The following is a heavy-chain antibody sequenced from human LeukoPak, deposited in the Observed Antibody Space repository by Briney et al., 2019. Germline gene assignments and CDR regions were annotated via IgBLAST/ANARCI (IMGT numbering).Heavy chain of an antibody. Sequence: PGGSLRLSCAASGFTFSSYWMSWVRQAPGKGLEWVANIKQDGSEKYYVDSVKGRFTISRDNAKNSLYLQMNSLRAEDTAVYYCARDQGSSGYYYLLWGQGTLVTVSS. CDR1: GFTFSSYW. CDR3: ARDQGSSGYYYLL. D-gene: IGHD3-22*01. V-gene: IGHV3-7*01. J-gene: IGHJ4*02. CDR2: IKQDGSEK.